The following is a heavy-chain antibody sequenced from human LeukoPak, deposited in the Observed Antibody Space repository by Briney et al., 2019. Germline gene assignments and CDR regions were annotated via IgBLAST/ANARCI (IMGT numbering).Heavy chain of an antibody. V-gene: IGHV3-66*02. CDR2: IYSGGTT. CDR1: GFTISRNY. D-gene: IGHD1-26*01. Sequence: EGSLRLSCAASGFTISRNYMNWVRQAPGKGLEWVAVIYSGGTTYYADSVEGRFTISRDNSKNTLYLQMDSLRVEDTAVYYCARSWDARLNFDYWGQGTLVTVSS. J-gene: IGHJ4*02. CDR3: ARSWDARLNFDY.